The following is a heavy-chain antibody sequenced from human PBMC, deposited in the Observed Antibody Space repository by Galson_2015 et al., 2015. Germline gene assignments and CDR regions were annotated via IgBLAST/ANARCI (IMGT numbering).Heavy chain of an antibody. J-gene: IGHJ4*02. CDR3: AKVPAGAKSASYFDY. V-gene: IGHV1-69*02. D-gene: IGHD3-10*01. CDR1: GGTFSSYT. CDR2: IIPILGIA. Sequence: SVKVSCKASGGTFSSYTISWVRQAPGQGLEWMGRIIPILGIANYAQKFQGRVTITADKSTSTAYMELSSLRSEDTAVYYCAKVPAGAKSASYFDYWGQGTLVTVSS.